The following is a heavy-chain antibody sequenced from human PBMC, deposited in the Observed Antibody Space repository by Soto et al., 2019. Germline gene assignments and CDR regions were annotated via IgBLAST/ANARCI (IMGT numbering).Heavy chain of an antibody. CDR1: GGSISSGGYS. Sequence: QLQLQESGSGLVKPSQTLSLTCAVSGGSISSGGYSWSWIRQPPGKGLEWIGYIYHSGSTYYNPSIKSRVTISVDRSKNQFSLKMSSVTAADTAVYYCARGGIVVVPEGNWFDPWGQGTLVTVSS. D-gene: IGHD2-2*01. J-gene: IGHJ5*02. CDR3: ARGGIVVVPEGNWFDP. CDR2: IYHSGST. V-gene: IGHV4-30-2*01.